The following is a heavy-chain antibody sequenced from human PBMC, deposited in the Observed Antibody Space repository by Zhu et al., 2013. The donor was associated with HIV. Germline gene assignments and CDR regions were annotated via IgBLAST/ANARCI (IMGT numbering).Heavy chain of an antibody. D-gene: IGHD3-22*01. V-gene: IGHV1-3*01. CDR3: ARDQYSSGNFDY. Sequence: VQLVQSGAEVRKPGASLQVSCKASGYTFSSYGMHWIRQAPGQRLEWIGWIYAANGNTKYSDKFQDRVTITRDTSASTVYMEMSSLRSEDTALYYCARDQYSSGNFDYWGQGTLVTVSS. CDR2: IYAANGNT. CDR1: GYTFSSYG. J-gene: IGHJ4*02.